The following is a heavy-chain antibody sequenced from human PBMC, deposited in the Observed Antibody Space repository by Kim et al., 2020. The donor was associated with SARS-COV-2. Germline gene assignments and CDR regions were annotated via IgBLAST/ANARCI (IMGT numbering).Heavy chain of an antibody. CDR3: AVIVVANSEYFQH. J-gene: IGHJ1*01. D-gene: IGHD3-22*01. Sequence: YNPALQSRVTISVDTSKNQFSLRLSSVTAADTAVYYCAVIVVANSEYFQHWGQGTLVTVSS. V-gene: IGHV4-39*07.